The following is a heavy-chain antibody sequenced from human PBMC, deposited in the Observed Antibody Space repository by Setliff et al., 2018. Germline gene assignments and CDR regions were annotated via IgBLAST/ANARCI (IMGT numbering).Heavy chain of an antibody. D-gene: IGHD1-26*01. V-gene: IGHV7-4-1*02. J-gene: IGHJ6*02. CDR1: GYTFTSYA. CDR3: ARERSYDYYYGMDV. Sequence: GASVKVSCKASGYTFTSYAMKWVRQAPGQGLEWMGWINTNTGNPTYAQGFTGRFVFSLDTSVSTAYLQISSLKAEDTAVYYCARERSYDYYYGMDVWGQGTTVTVSS. CDR2: INTNTGNP.